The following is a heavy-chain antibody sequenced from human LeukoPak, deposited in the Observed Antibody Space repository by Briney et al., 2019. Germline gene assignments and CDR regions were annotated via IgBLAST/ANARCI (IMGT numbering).Heavy chain of an antibody. CDR2: ISGSGTST. CDR1: GFTFNTYA. J-gene: IGHJ5*02. Sequence: GGSLRLSCAPSGFTFNTYAMSWVRQAPGKGLEWASSISGSGTSTYYADSVKGRFTISRDNSKSTLYLQMNSLRAEDTAVYFCARDDYDDSGYYIAHWGQGALVTVSS. CDR3: ARDDYDDSGYYIAH. V-gene: IGHV3-23*01. D-gene: IGHD3-22*01.